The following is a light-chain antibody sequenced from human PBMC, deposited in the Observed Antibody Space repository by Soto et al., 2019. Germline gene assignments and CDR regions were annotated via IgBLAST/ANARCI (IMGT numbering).Light chain of an antibody. CDR2: AAS. V-gene: IGKV1-9*01. J-gene: IGKJ4*01. Sequence: IQLTQSPSSLSASVGDRVTITCRASQGISSYLAWYQQKPGKAPKLLIYAASTLQSGVPSRFSGSGSGTDFTLTIISLQPEDFATYYCQQLNSYPRTFGGGTKVEIK. CDR3: QQLNSYPRT. CDR1: QGISSY.